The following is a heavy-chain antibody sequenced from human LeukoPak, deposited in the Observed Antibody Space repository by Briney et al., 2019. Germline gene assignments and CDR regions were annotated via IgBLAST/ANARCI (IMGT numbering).Heavy chain of an antibody. D-gene: IGHD1-26*01. CDR3: ARGLGGSGSYFLTFDY. CDR1: GYTFTSYS. V-gene: IGHV1-18*01. Sequence: ASVKVSCKASGYTFTSYSINWVRQAPGQGLEWMGWISAYNGNTKYAQKLQGRVTMTTDTSTSTAYMELRSLRSDDTAVYYCARGLGGSGSYFLTFDYWGQGTLVTVSS. J-gene: IGHJ4*02. CDR2: ISAYNGNT.